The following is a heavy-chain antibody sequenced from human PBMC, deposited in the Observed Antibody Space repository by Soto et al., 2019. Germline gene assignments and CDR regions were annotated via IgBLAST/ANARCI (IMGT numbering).Heavy chain of an antibody. CDR2: INPSGGST. Sequence: ASVKVSCKASGYTFTSYYMHWVRQAPGQGLEWMGIINPSGGSTSYAQKFQGRVTMTRDTSTSTVYMELSSLRSEGTAVYYCARDRNVVVPAAMLGYYYYGMDVWGQGTTVTVSS. D-gene: IGHD2-2*01. V-gene: IGHV1-46*01. CDR1: GYTFTSYY. J-gene: IGHJ6*02. CDR3: ARDRNVVVPAAMLGYYYYGMDV.